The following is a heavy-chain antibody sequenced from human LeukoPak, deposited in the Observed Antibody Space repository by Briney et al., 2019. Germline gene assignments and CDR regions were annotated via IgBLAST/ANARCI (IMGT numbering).Heavy chain of an antibody. CDR1: GYTFTSYG. CDR3: ARDGSYDFWSGYWACGYYYYGMDV. D-gene: IGHD3-3*01. J-gene: IGHJ6*02. V-gene: IGHV1-18*01. Sequence: ASVKVSCKASGYTFTSYGISWVRQAPGQGLEWMGWISAYNGNTNYAQKLQGRVTMTTDTSTSTAYMELRSLRPDDTAVYYCARDGSYDFWSGYWACGYYYYGMDVWGQGTTVTVSS. CDR2: ISAYNGNT.